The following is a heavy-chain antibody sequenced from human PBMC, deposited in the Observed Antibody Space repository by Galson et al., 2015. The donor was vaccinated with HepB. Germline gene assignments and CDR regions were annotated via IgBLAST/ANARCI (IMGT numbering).Heavy chain of an antibody. CDR1: GFTFSSSL. V-gene: IGHV3-23*01. D-gene: IGHD3-16*01. Sequence: SLRLSCAASGFTFSSSLMTWVRQAPGKGLEWVSVITEGGGSTYYADSVKGRFIVSRDNSKNALYLQMNSLRVEDTAVYYCARGRGFYVWGPSEYYYFDDWGQGTLVTVSS. CDR3: ARGRGFYVWGPSEYYYFDD. J-gene: IGHJ4*02. CDR2: ITEGGGST.